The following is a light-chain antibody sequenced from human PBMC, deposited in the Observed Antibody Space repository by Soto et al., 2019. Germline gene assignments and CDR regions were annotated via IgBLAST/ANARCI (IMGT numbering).Light chain of an antibody. Sequence: QSALTQPRSVSGSPGQSVTISCTGTSSDVGAFKYVYWYQQQPGKAPKVLIYDVSQRPSGVPDRFSGSTSGNTASLTISGLQAEDEADYYCCSYGGSYVFGTGTKLTVL. CDR2: DVS. V-gene: IGLV2-11*01. CDR1: SSDVGAFKY. CDR3: CSYGGSYV. J-gene: IGLJ1*01.